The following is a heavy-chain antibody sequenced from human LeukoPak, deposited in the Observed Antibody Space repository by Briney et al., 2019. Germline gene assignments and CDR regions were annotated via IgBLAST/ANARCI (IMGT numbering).Heavy chain of an antibody. V-gene: IGHV1-69*13. CDR3: ARDIVVVVADRLSYEGYMDV. CDR1: GGTFSSYA. CDR2: IIPIFGTA. Sequence: PVKVSCKASGGTFSSYAISWVRQAPGQGLEWMGGIIPIFGTANYAQKFQGRVTITADESTSTAYMELSSLRSEDTAVYYCARDIVVVVADRLSYEGYMDVWGKGTTVTVSS. J-gene: IGHJ6*03. D-gene: IGHD2-15*01.